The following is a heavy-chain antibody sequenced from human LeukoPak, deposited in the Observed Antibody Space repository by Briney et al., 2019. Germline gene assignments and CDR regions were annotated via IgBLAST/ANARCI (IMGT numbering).Heavy chain of an antibody. CDR2: IYYSGST. CDR1: GGSISSSSYY. D-gene: IGHD5-12*01. V-gene: IGHV4-39*01. Sequence: PSETLSLTCPVTGGSISSSSYYWGWIRHPPGKGLVWIGSIYYSGSTSYNPSLKSRVTISVDTPKNQFSLKLSSVTAADTAVYYCARQLGYSGYDFDYWGQGTLVTVSS. CDR3: ARQLGYSGYDFDY. J-gene: IGHJ4*02.